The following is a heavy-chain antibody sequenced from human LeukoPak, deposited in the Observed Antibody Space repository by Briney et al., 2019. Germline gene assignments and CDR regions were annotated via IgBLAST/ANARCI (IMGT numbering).Heavy chain of an antibody. CDR1: GFTFSTYA. D-gene: IGHD2/OR15-2a*01. CDR2: ISGSGSST. CDR3: SNAHFRSY. Sequence: PGGSLRLSCAASGFTFSTYAMTWVRQAPGKGLEWVSAISGSGSSTYYADSVKGRFTISRDNSKNTLYLQINSLRAEDTAIYYCSNAHFRSYWGQGTLVTVSS. V-gene: IGHV3-23*01. J-gene: IGHJ4*02.